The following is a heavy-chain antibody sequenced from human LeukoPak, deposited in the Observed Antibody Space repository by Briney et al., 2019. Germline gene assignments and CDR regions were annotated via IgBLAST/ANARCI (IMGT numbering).Heavy chain of an antibody. CDR2: ISYDGTNK. D-gene: IGHD3-9*01. CDR3: AKDRSTSNILTGYQDN. Sequence: PGTSLRLSCAASGFTFSSYGMHWVRQAPGKGLEWVAVISYDGTNKYYADSVKGRFTISRDNSKNTLYLQMNSLRAEDTAVYYCAKDRSTSNILTGYQDNWGQGTLVTVSS. J-gene: IGHJ4*02. CDR1: GFTFSSYG. V-gene: IGHV3-30*18.